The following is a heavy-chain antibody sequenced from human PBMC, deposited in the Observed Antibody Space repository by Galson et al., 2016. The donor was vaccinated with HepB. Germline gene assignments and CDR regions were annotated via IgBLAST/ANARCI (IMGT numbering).Heavy chain of an antibody. CDR2: ISHSGGST. D-gene: IGHD3-16*01. CDR1: GFTFSSQA. J-gene: IGHJ6*02. Sequence: SLRLSCAASGFTFSSQAMSWVRQAPGKGLEWVSTISHSGGSTYYADSVKGRFTISRDNSKKTLLRQMRGLRAEDTAVYYCAKMITLSYYYSFGMDVWGQGTTVTVSS. CDR3: AKMITLSYYYSFGMDV. V-gene: IGHV3-23*01.